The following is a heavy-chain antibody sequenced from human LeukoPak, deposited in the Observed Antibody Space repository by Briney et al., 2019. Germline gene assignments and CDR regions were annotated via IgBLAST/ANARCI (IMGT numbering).Heavy chain of an antibody. J-gene: IGHJ3*02. V-gene: IGHV4-4*07. CDR2: IYTSGST. Sequence: KTSETLSLTCTVSGGSISSYYWSLIRQPAGKGLEWIGRIYTSGSTNYNPSLKSRVTMSVDTSKNQFSLKLSSVTAADTAVYYCARVALGYCTNGVCYGDAFDIWGQGTMVTVSS. CDR3: ARVALGYCTNGVCYGDAFDI. D-gene: IGHD2-8*01. CDR1: GGSISSYY.